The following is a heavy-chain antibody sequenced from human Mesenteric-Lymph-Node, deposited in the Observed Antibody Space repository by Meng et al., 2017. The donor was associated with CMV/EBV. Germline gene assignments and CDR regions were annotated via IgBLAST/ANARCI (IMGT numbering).Heavy chain of an antibody. CDR2: LYHSGST. CDR1: GGSITRSNYY. J-gene: IGHJ4*02. V-gene: IGHV4-39*07. D-gene: IGHD3-3*01. Sequence: SETLSLTCTVSGGSITRSNYYWAWLRQPPGKGLEWIGSLYHSGSTFYNPSRKSRVTISLDTSKSQFSLKLRSVTAADTAVYYCASLRFLEWLFEDWGQGTLVTVSS. CDR3: ASLRFLEWLFED.